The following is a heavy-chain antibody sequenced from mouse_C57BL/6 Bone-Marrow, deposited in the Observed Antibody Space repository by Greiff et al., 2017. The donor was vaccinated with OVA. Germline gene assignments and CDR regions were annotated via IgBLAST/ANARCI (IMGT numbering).Heavy chain of an antibody. CDR2: IDPSDSYT. CDR3: AHSSGPWAY. J-gene: IGHJ3*01. V-gene: IGHV1-50*01. D-gene: IGHD3-2*02. Sequence: VQLQQPGAELVKPGASVKLSCKASGYTFTSYWMQWVKQRPGQGLEWIGEIDPSDSYTNYNQKFKGKATLTVDTSSSTAYMQLSSLTSEDSAVYYCAHSSGPWAYWGQGTLVTVSA. CDR1: GYTFTSYW.